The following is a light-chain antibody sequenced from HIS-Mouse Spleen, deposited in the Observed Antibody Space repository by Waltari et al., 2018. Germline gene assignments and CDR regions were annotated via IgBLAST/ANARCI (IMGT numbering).Light chain of an antibody. J-gene: IGLJ1*01. CDR3: AAWDDSLNGNYV. CDR1: SSNIGSNT. V-gene: IGLV1-44*01. Sequence: QSVLTQPPSASGTPGQRVTISCSGSSSNIGSNTVNWYQQPPGTAPKLLIYSTNQLPAGVPDRFSGSKSGTSASLAISGLQSEDEADYYCAAWDDSLNGNYVFGTGTKVTVL. CDR2: STN.